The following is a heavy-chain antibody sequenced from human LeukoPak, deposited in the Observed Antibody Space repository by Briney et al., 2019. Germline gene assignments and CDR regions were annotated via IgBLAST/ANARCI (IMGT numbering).Heavy chain of an antibody. V-gene: IGHV5-51*01. CDR3: ASRYYYDSSGYYYVIGAFDI. CDR2: IYPGDSDT. CDR1: GYSFTSYW. Sequence: GESLKISCKGSGYSFTSYWIGWVRQMPGKGLGWMGIIYPGDSDTIYSPSFQGKVTISADKSISTAYLQWSSLKASDTAMYYCASRYYYDSSGYYYVIGAFDIWGQGTMVTVSS. D-gene: IGHD3-22*01. J-gene: IGHJ3*02.